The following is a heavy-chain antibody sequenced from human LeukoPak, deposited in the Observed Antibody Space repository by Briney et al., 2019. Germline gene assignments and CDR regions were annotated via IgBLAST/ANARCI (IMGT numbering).Heavy chain of an antibody. CDR1: GFTFGDYG. Sequence: GGSLRLSCTASGFTFGDYGMSWVRQAPGKGLEWISFIQSRNYGGTTDYAAPVKGRFTISRDDSKNTLYLQMNSLKTEDTAVYYCTTEGSGYGLNWGQGTLVTVSS. CDR2: IQSRNYGGTT. D-gene: IGHD5-12*01. CDR3: TTEGSGYGLN. V-gene: IGHV3-15*01. J-gene: IGHJ4*02.